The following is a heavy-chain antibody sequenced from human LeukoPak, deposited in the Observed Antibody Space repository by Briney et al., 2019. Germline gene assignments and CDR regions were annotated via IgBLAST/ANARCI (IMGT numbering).Heavy chain of an antibody. V-gene: IGHV3-21*01. J-gene: IGHJ4*02. CDR1: EFTFSSYN. Sequence: GGSLRLSCAASEFTFSSYNMNWVRQAPGKGLEWVSSISSSSAYIYYADLVKGRFTISRDNAKNSLYLQMNSLRAEDTAVYYCAREMFWSGYFSNLHFDYWGQGALVTVSS. CDR3: AREMFWSGYFSNLHFDY. CDR2: ISSSSAYI. D-gene: IGHD3-3*01.